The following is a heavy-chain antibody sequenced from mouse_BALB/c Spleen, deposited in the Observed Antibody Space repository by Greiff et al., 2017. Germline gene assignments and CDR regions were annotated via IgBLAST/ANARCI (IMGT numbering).Heavy chain of an antibody. D-gene: IGHD2-3*01. CDR3: ARDTDGYYGWFAY. V-gene: IGHV2-9*02. J-gene: IGHJ3*01. Sequence: QVQLQQSGPGLVAPSQSLSITCTVSGFSLTSYGVHWVRQPPGKGLEWLGVIWAGGSTNYNSALMSRLSISKDNSKSQVFLKMNSLQTDDTAMYYCARDTDGYYGWFAYWGQGTLVTVSA. CDR1: GFSLTSYG. CDR2: IWAGGST.